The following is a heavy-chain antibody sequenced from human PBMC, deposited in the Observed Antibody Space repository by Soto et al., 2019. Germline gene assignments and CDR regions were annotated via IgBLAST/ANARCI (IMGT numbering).Heavy chain of an antibody. J-gene: IGHJ4*02. CDR3: ARDPVGLIHFDY. D-gene: IGHD3-10*01. CDR1: GDSISTYY. V-gene: IGHV4-59*01. CDR2: IYYIGRT. Sequence: QVQLQESGPGLVKPSETLSLTCTVSGDSISTYYWNWIRQPLGKGLEWIGYIYYIGRTNYNPSLKSRVTISVDTSKNQISLNLNSVTAADTAVYYCARDPVGLIHFDYWGQGILVTVSS.